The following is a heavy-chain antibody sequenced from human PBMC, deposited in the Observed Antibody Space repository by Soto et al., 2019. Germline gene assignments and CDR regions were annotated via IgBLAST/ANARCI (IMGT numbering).Heavy chain of an antibody. J-gene: IGHJ3*02. CDR1: GYTFTSYG. Sequence: VKVSCKASGYTFTSYGISWVRQAPGQGLEWMGWISAYNGNTNYAQKLQGRVTMTTDTSTSTAYMELRSLRSDDTAVYYCARDAINWNYVFAFDIWGQGTMVTVSS. CDR3: ARDAINWNYVFAFDI. D-gene: IGHD1-7*01. CDR2: ISAYNGNT. V-gene: IGHV1-18*01.